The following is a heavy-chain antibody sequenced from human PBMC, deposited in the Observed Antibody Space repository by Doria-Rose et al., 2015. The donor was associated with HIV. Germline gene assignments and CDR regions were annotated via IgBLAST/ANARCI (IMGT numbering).Heavy chain of an antibody. CDR3: ARIKSSRWYHKYYFDF. CDR1: GVSLSSPGMG. CDR2: SFSDDER. J-gene: IGHJ4*02. D-gene: IGHD6-13*01. Sequence: SGPVLVKPTETLTLTCTVSGVSLSSPGMGVSWIRQPPGKALEWLANSFSDDERSYIPSLKSRLTISRRTSKSQVVLTMTDMDPVDTATYYCARIKSSRWYHKYYFDFWGQGTLVIVSA. V-gene: IGHV2-26*01.